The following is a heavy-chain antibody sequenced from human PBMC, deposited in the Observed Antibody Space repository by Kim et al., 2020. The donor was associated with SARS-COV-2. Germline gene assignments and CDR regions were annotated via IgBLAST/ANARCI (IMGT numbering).Heavy chain of an antibody. CDR3: AKDRAVREGYNYYYGMDV. Sequence: GGSLRLSCAASGFTFDDYAMHWVRQAPGKGLEWVSGISWNSGSIGYADSVKGRFTISRDNAKNSLYLQMNSLRAEDTALYYCAKDRAVREGYNYYYGMDVWGQGTTVTVSS. D-gene: IGHD3-10*01. V-gene: IGHV3-9*01. CDR1: GFTFDDYA. J-gene: IGHJ6*02. CDR2: ISWNSGSI.